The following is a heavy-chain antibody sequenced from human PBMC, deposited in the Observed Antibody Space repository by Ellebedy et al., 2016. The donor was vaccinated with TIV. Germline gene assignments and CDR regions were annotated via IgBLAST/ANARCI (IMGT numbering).Heavy chain of an antibody. CDR1: GFTFSDYS. Sequence: PGGSLRLSCAASGFTFSDYSMNWVRQAPGKGLEWVSSISSSGNYSYHGYSVKGRFTISRDNAKNSLYLQMNSLRAEDTAVYYCAREKSGHKWNDGFDSWGQGTLVTVSS. CDR3: AREKSGHKWNDGFDS. CDR2: ISSSGNYS. J-gene: IGHJ4*02. D-gene: IGHD1-1*01. V-gene: IGHV3-21*01.